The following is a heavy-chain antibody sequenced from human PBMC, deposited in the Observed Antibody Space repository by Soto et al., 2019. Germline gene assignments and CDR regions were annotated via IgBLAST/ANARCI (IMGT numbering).Heavy chain of an antibody. V-gene: IGHV6-1*01. Sequence: PSQTLSLTCAISGDSVSSNSAAWNWIRQSPSRGLEWLGRTYYRSKWYNDYAVSVKSRVTINPDTSKNQFSLQLNSVTPEDTAVYYCARIWEESSGWTYYYYGMDVWGQGTTVTVS. D-gene: IGHD6-19*01. CDR1: GDSVSSNSAA. CDR3: ARIWEESSGWTYYYYGMDV. CDR2: TYYRSKWYN. J-gene: IGHJ6*02.